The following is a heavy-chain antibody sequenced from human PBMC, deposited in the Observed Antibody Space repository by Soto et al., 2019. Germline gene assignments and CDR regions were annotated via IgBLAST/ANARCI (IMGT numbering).Heavy chain of an antibody. J-gene: IGHJ4*02. V-gene: IGHV1-3*01. CDR2: INAGNGNT. CDR1: GYTFTSYA. Sequence: QVQLVQSGAEVKKPGASVKVSCKASGYTFTSYAMHWVRQAPGQRLEWMGWINAGNGNTKYSQKFQGRVTITRDTSASTAYMELSSLRSEDTAVYYCARVWRLLWFGELPDYWGQGTLVTVSS. D-gene: IGHD3-10*01. CDR3: ARVWRLLWFGELPDY.